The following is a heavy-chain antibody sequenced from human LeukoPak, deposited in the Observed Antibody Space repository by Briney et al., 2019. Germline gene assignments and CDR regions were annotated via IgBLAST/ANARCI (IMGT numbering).Heavy chain of an antibody. J-gene: IGHJ4*02. D-gene: IGHD3-22*01. CDR2: ISSSSSYI. CDR1: GFTFSSYS. V-gene: IGHV3-21*01. CDR3: ARSDSSGFFDY. Sequence: GGSLRLSCAASGFTFSSYSMNWVRQAPGKGLEWVSSISSSSSYIYYAGSVKGRFTISRDNAKNSLYLQMNSLRAEDTAVYYCARSDSSGFFDYWGQGTLVTVSS.